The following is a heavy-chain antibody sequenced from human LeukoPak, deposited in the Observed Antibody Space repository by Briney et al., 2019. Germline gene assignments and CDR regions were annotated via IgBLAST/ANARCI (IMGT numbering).Heavy chain of an antibody. J-gene: IGHJ5*02. CDR1: GFSLSTHGLG. CDR3: AHLCYCGSRSYYNVLFDP. D-gene: IGHD3-10*01. Sequence: ASPTLANTTPTLTLTCTCSGFSLSTHGLGVGWIRKPPGKDLEWIALIYCHDGKRYSPALTSRITFTKDTTTNTVVLTMTNMDPVDTGTYFCAHLCYCGSRSYYNVLFDPWG. CDR2: IYCHDGK. V-gene: IGHV2-5*01.